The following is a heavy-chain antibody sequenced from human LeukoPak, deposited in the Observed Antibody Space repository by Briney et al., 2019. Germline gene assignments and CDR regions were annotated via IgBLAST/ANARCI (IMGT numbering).Heavy chain of an antibody. J-gene: IGHJ3*02. CDR2: INHSGST. CDR1: GGSFSGYY. Sequence: SETLSLTCAVYGGSFSGYYWSWIRQPPGRGLEWIGEINHSGSTNYNPSLKSRVTISVDTSKNQFSLKLSSVTAADTAVYYCARDPDILTSNDAFDIWGQGTMVTVSS. D-gene: IGHD3-9*01. V-gene: IGHV4-34*01. CDR3: ARDPDILTSNDAFDI.